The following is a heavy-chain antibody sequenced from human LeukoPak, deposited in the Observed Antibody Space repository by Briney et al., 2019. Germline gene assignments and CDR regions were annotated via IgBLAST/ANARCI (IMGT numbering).Heavy chain of an antibody. CDR1: GGSFSGYY. CDR2: INHSGST. J-gene: IGHJ3*02. V-gene: IGHV4-34*01. CDR3: ARVSYDSSGYYYAFDI. Sequence: SETLSLTCAVYGGSFSGYYWSWIRQPPGKGLEWIGEINHSGSTNYNPSLKSRVTISVDTSKNQFSLKLSSVTAADTAVYYCARVSYDSSGYYYAFDIWGQGTMVTVSS. D-gene: IGHD3-22*01.